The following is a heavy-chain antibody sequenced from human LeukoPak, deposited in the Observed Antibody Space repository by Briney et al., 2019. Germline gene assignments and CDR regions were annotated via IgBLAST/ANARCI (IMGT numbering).Heavy chain of an antibody. CDR3: ARDPREMAVYFDY. CDR2: IIPILGIA. D-gene: IGHD5-24*01. V-gene: IGHV1-69*04. CDR1: GGTFSNYA. Sequence: SVKVSCKASGGTFSNYAVSWVRQAPGQGLEWMGRIIPILGIANYAQKFQGRVTITADKSTSTAYMELSSLRSEDTAVYYCARDPREMAVYFDYWGQGTLVTVSS. J-gene: IGHJ4*02.